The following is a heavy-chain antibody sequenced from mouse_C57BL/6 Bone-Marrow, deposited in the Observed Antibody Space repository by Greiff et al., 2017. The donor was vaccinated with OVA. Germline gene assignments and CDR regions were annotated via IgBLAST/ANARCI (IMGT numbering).Heavy chain of an antibody. J-gene: IGHJ2*01. Sequence: VQLQQSGAELVRPGASVTLSCTASGFNIKDDYMHWVKQRPEQGLEWIGWIDPENGDTESDSKFQGTATITADTSSNPAYLQLSSLTSEDTAVYYCTAYGNFDYWGQGTTLTVSS. CDR1: GFNIKDDY. D-gene: IGHD2-1*01. CDR3: TAYGNFDY. V-gene: IGHV14-4*01. CDR2: IDPENGDT.